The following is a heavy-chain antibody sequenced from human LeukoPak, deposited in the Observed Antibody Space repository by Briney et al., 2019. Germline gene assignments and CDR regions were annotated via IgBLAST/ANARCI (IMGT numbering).Heavy chain of an antibody. CDR1: RFSLWNFV. V-gene: IGHV3-23*01. J-gene: IGHJ4*02. D-gene: IGHD4-17*01. CDR3: AKGSNGDYDN. CDR2: IGKNQ. Sequence: GESLRLSCAPSRFSLWNFVMTWVRQAPGKGLEWVATIGKNQYYADSVKGRLTISKDNSKNMMYLQMDSLGVDDTAIYYCAKGSNGDYDNWGQGTLVTVSS.